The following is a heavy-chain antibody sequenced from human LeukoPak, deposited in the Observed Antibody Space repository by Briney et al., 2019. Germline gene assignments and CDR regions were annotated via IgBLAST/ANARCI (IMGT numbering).Heavy chain of an antibody. CDR3: AKQESSGSYPYYFDY. J-gene: IGHJ4*02. V-gene: IGHV3-23*01. CDR2: ISDSGSRA. D-gene: IGHD3-22*01. Sequence: GGSLRLSCAASGFIFDRYGMTWVRQAPGEGLKWVSSISDSGSRAYYADSVKGRFIVSRDNSKNTVYVQMNSLRAEDTAIYYCAKQESSGSYPYYFDYWGQGTLVTVSS. CDR1: GFIFDRYG.